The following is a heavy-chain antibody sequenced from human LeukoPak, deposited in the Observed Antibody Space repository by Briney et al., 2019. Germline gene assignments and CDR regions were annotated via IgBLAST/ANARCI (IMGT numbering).Heavy chain of an antibody. CDR2: TSSSSSTI. CDR1: GFTFSSYS. CDR3: ARGGVRGVISGY. J-gene: IGHJ4*02. Sequence: GGSLRLSCAASGFTFSSYSINCVRQAPGNGLEWDSYTSSSSSTIYDADSVKVRFTISRDNAKNSLYLQMNSLRDEDTAVYYCARGGVRGVISGYWGQGTLVTVSS. V-gene: IGHV3-48*02. D-gene: IGHD3-10*01.